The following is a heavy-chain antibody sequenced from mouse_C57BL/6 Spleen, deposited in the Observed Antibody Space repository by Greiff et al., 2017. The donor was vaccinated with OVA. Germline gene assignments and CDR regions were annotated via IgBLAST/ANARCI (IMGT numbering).Heavy chain of an antibody. J-gene: IGHJ2*01. D-gene: IGHD1-1*01. CDR1: GYTFTSYW. CDR3: TRGVYYGSSHYFDY. CDR2: IYPGNSDT. V-gene: IGHV1-5*01. Sequence: VQLQQSGTVLARPGASVKMSCKTSGYTFTSYWMHWVKQRPGQGLEWIGAIYPGNSDTSYNQKFKGKAKLTAVTSASTAYMELSSLTNEDSAVYYCTRGVYYGSSHYFDYWGQGTTLTVSS.